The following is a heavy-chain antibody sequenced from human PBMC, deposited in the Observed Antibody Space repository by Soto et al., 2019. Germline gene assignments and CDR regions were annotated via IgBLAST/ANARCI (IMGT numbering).Heavy chain of an antibody. V-gene: IGHV4-39*01. Sequence: PSETLSLTCSVPGGSISTGSYYWGWIRQPPGKGLEWIGIIDYSGSTYYNPSLRSRVTISVDTSKNQFSLKLSSVTATDTAVYYCARRTGSSSYYFESWGQGTLVTVS. CDR2: IDYSGST. J-gene: IGHJ4*02. CDR3: ARRTGSSSYYFES. CDR1: GGSISTGSYY. D-gene: IGHD6-6*01.